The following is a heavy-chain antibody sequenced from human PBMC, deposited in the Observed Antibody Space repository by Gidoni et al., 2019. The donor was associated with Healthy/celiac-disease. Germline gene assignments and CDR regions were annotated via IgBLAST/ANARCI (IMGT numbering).Heavy chain of an antibody. J-gene: IGHJ4*02. CDR1: GYTLTELS. V-gene: IGHV1-24*01. CDR2: FDPEDGET. Sequence: QVQLVQSGAEVKTPGASVKVSCTVSGYTLTELSMHWVRQAPGKGLEWMGGFDPEDGETIYAQKFQGRVTMTEDTSTDTAYMELSSLRSEDTAVYYCATVADYYGSGSRRGLDYWGQGTLVTVSS. D-gene: IGHD3-10*01. CDR3: ATVADYYGSGSRRGLDY.